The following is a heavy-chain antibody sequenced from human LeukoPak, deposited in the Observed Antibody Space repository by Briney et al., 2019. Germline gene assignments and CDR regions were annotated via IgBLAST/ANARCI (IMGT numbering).Heavy chain of an antibody. CDR3: ARDPYPGQWEYYFDY. CDR2: ISSNGDST. V-gene: IGHV3-64*01. J-gene: IGHJ4*02. D-gene: IGHD1-26*01. Sequence: GGSLILSCAASGFTFSSYAMHWVRQAPGKGLEYVSAISSNGDSTYYANSVKGRFTISRDNSKNTLYLQTGSLRADDMAVYYCARDPYPGQWEYYFDYWGQGTLVTVSS. CDR1: GFTFSSYA.